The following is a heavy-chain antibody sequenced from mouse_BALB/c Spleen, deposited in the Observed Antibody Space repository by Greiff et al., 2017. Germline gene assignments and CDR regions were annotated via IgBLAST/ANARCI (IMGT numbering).Heavy chain of an antibody. CDR3: ARKRDGYYAFAY. J-gene: IGHJ3*01. D-gene: IGHD2-3*01. CDR2: IWSGGST. V-gene: IGHV2-2*02. Sequence: VKLMESGPGLVQPSQSLSITCTVSGFSLTSYGVHWVRQSPGKGLEWLGVIWSGGSTDYNAAFISRLSISKDNSKSQVFFKMNSLQANDTAIYYCARKRDGYYAFAYWGQGTLVTVSA. CDR1: GFSLTSYG.